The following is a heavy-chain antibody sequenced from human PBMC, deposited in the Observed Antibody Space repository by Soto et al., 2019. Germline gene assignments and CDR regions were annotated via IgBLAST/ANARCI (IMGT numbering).Heavy chain of an antibody. J-gene: IGHJ4*02. V-gene: IGHV3-23*01. CDR2: ISGSGTDT. Sequence: EVQVLESGGGLVQPGGSMRLSCAASGLTFSAYAMTWVRQAPGKGLEWVSSISGSGTDTYYADSVKGRFTISRDNSKNTLYLQMNSLRAEDTAIYYCATDFVTGHDYWGQGTLVTVSS. CDR3: ATDFVTGHDY. D-gene: IGHD1-20*01. CDR1: GLTFSAYA.